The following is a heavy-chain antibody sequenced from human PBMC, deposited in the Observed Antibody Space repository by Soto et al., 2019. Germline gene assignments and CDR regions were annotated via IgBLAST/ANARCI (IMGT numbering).Heavy chain of an antibody. V-gene: IGHV3-30*18. CDR2: ISYDGSNK. J-gene: IGHJ6*02. CDR3: AKDAAYYDFWSGYYYYYYGMDV. D-gene: IGHD3-3*01. CDR1: GFAFSSYG. Sequence: VGALRLSCSASGFAFSSYGMHWVRQAPGKWLEWVAVISYDGSNKYYADSVKGRFTISRDNSKNTLYLQMNSLRAEDTAVYYCAKDAAYYDFWSGYYYYYYGMDVWGQGTTVTVSS.